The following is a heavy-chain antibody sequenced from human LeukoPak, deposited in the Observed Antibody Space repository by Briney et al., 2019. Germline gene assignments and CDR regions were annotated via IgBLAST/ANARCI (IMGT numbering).Heavy chain of an antibody. CDR1: GFTVSSNY. J-gene: IGHJ6*03. Sequence: GGSLRLSXAASGFTVSSNYMSWVRQAPGKGLEWVSVIYSGGSTYYADSVKGRFTISRDNSKNTLYLQMNSLRAEDTAVYYCARVDGYYYYYMDVWGKGTTVTVSS. D-gene: IGHD5-24*01. CDR2: IYSGGST. CDR3: ARVDGYYYYYMDV. V-gene: IGHV3-53*01.